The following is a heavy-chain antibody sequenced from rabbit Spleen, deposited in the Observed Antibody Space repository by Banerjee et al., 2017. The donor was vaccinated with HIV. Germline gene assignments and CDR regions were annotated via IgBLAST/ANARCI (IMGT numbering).Heavy chain of an antibody. J-gene: IGHJ6*01. Sequence: QSLEESGGDLVKPGASLTLTCTASGFSFGSNYYMCWVRQAPGKGLEWIACIDSGSSGFTYFATWAKGRFTISKTSSTTVTLQMTRLTAADTATYFCARDTSSSFSSYGMDLWGPGTLVTVS. CDR2: IDSGSSGFT. V-gene: IGHV1S40*01. CDR3: ARDTSSSFSSYGMDL. D-gene: IGHD1-1*01. CDR1: GFSFGSNYY.